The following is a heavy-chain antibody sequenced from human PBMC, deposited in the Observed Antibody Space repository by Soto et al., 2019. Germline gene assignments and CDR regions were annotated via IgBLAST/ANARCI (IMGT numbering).Heavy chain of an antibody. CDR3: ARGNYDSSGSYYFYYGMDV. CDR2: IIPIFGTA. CDR1: GDTFSSYA. V-gene: IGHV1-69*13. Sequence: SVKVSCKASGDTFSSYAISWVRQAPGQGLEWMGGIIPIFGTANYAQKFQGRVTITADESTSTAYMELSSLRSEDTAVYYCARGNYDSSGSYYFYYGMDVWGQGTTVTVSS. D-gene: IGHD3-22*01. J-gene: IGHJ6*02.